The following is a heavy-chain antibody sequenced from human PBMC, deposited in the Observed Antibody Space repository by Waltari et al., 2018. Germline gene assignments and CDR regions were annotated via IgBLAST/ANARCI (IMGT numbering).Heavy chain of an antibody. J-gene: IGHJ6*03. CDR1: GHTFSGDC. D-gene: IGHD2-2*01. CDR2: ISPNRGTT. CDR3: ARNYCYSSNCYGSYYYYYMDV. V-gene: IGHV1-2*06. Sequence: VHLVQSGDEVKEPGASVKVSCKASGHTFSGDCIHWVRQSPGQGLEWMGRISPNRGTTNYAQKFQGRVTITTDESTRTSWMELSNLRSDDTAVYYCARNYCYSSNCYGSYYYYYMDVWGQGTTVTVSS.